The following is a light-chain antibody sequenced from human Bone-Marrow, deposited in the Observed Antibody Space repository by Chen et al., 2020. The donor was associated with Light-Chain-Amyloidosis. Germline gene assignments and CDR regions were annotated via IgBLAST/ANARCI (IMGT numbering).Light chain of an antibody. J-gene: IGLJ2*01. Sequence: QSVLTQPPSVSGAPGQRVTISCTGSRSNIGAPYDVHWYQQLPGTAPKLLIYGNNNRPSGVPDRFPGSKSGSSASLAITGLRADDEADYYCQSYDTRLRGSVFGGGTRLTVL. CDR2: GNN. V-gene: IGLV1-40*01. CDR3: QSYDTRLRGSV. CDR1: RSNIGAPYD.